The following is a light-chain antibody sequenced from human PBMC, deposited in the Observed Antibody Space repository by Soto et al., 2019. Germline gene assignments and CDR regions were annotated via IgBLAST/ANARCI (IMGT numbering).Light chain of an antibody. J-gene: IGKJ1*01. CDR1: QSISIW. Sequence: DIQMTQSPSTLSASVGDRVTITRRASQSISIWLAWYQQKPGKAPKLLIYKASSLESGVPSRFSGSGSGTEFTLTISSLQPDDFATYYCQQYNSYRTFGQGTKVEIK. CDR2: KAS. V-gene: IGKV1-5*03. CDR3: QQYNSYRT.